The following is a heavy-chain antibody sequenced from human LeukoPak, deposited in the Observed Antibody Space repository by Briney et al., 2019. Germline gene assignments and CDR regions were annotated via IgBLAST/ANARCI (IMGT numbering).Heavy chain of an antibody. Sequence: GASVKVSCKASGYTFTSYDINWVRQATGQGLEWMGCMNPNRGNTGYAQKFQGRVTITRNTSISTAYMELSSLRSEDTAVYYCARGMAAAGTGFYYYYYYYMDVWGKGTTVTVSS. CDR2: MNPNRGNT. CDR1: GYTFTSYD. J-gene: IGHJ6*03. CDR3: ARGMAAAGTGFYYYYYYYMDV. V-gene: IGHV1-8*03. D-gene: IGHD6-13*01.